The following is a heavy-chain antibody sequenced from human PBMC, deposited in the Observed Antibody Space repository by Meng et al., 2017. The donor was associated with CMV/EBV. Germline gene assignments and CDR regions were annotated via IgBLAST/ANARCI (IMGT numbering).Heavy chain of an antibody. Sequence: GGSLRLSCAASGFTVSSNYMSWVRQAPGKGLEWVSVIYSGGSTYHADSVKGRFTISRDNSKNTLYLQMNSLRAEDTAVYYCARGYCSSTSCTNYYYYYYGMDVWGQGTTVTVSS. J-gene: IGHJ6*02. CDR2: IYSGGST. CDR3: ARGYCSSTSCTNYYYYYYGMDV. V-gene: IGHV3-53*01. CDR1: GFTVSSNY. D-gene: IGHD2-2*01.